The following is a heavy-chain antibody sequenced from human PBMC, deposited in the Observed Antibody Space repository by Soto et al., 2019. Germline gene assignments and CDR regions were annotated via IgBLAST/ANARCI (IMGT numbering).Heavy chain of an antibody. Sequence: SETLSLTCTVSGGSISSYYCSWIRQPPGKGLEWIGYIYYSGSTNYNPSLKSRVTISVDTSKNQFSLKLSSVTSADTAVYYCAREGVSSRWYNYYGMDVWGQGTTVT. V-gene: IGHV4-59*01. CDR3: AREGVSSRWYNYYGMDV. D-gene: IGHD6-13*01. CDR2: IYYSGST. CDR1: GGSISSYY. J-gene: IGHJ6*02.